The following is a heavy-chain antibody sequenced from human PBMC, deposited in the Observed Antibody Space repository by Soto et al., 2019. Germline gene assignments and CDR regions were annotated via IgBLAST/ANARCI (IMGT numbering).Heavy chain of an antibody. CDR1: GYTFTSYD. V-gene: IGHV1-8*01. CDR2: MNPNSGNT. J-gene: IGHJ6*02. Sequence: ASVKVSCKASGYTFTSYDINWVRRATGQGLEWMGWMNPNSGNTGYAQKFQGRVTMTRNTSISTAYMELSSLRSEDTAVYYYARGRTRITIFGVVTRPYYYYGMDVWGQGTTVTVSS. CDR3: ARGRTRITIFGVVTRPYYYYGMDV. D-gene: IGHD3-3*01.